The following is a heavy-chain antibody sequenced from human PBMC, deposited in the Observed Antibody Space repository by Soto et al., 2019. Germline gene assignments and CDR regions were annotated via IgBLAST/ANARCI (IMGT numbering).Heavy chain of an antibody. CDR1: GGSFSGYY. J-gene: IGHJ5*02. CDR3: ATANWSHHYFDP. D-gene: IGHD1-1*01. CDR2: INHSGST. Sequence: QVQLQQWGTGLLKSSETLSLTCAVYGGSFSGYYWTWLRQPPGKGLEWIGEINHSGSTNYNPSLKSRVTISVDTSKNQFSLKVTSVTAADMAVYYCATANWSHHYFDPWGQGTLVTVSS. V-gene: IGHV4-34*01.